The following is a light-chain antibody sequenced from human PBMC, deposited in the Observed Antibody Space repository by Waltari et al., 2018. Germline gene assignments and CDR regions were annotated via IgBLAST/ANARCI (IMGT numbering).Light chain of an antibody. CDR2: LGS. V-gene: IGKV2-28*01. J-gene: IGKJ1*01. Sequence: DIVMTQSPLSLPVTPGEPASISCRSSQSLLHNNGYNYLDWYLQKPGQSPQLLIYLGSNRASGVPDRFSGSGSGTDFTLTISTLQPEDFATYYCQQSFTTLWTFGQGTEVEIK. CDR1: QSLLHNNGYNY. CDR3: QQSFTTLWT.